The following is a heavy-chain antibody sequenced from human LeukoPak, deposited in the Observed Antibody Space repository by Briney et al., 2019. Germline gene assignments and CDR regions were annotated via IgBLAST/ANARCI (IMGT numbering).Heavy chain of an antibody. V-gene: IGHV6-1*01. Sequence: PSQTLSLTCAISGDTVSSNTAAWNWIRQSPSRGLEWLGRTYYRSKWYIDYAVSVKSRITINPDTSKNQFSLQLNSVTPEDTAVYYCARAFESSIAAADGTYYFDYWGQGTLVTVSS. CDR1: GDTVSSNTAA. J-gene: IGHJ4*02. CDR3: ARAFESSIAAADGTYYFDY. CDR2: TYYRSKWYI. D-gene: IGHD6-13*01.